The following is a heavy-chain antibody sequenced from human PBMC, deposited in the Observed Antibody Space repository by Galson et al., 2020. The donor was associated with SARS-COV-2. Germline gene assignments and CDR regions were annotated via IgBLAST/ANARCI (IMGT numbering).Heavy chain of an antibody. CDR3: AKGDDGYSITPVDY. J-gene: IGHJ4*02. CDR1: GFTFSSYG. Sequence: GGSLRLSCAASGFTFSSYGMHWVRQAPGKGLEWVAVIWYDGSNKYYADSVKGRFTISRDNSKNTLYLQMNSLRAEDTAVYYCAKGDDGYSITPVDYWGQGTLVTVSS. CDR2: IWYDGSNK. V-gene: IGHV3-33*06. D-gene: IGHD5-18*01.